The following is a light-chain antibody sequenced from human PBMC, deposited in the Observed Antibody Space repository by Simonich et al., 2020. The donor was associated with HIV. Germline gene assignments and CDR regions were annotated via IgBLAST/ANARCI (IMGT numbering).Light chain of an antibody. CDR1: QSFSSN. J-gene: IGKJ4*01. V-gene: IGKV3-15*01. Sequence: EIVMTQSPATLSVSPGERATLSCRASQSFSSNLAWYQQKPGQAPRLLIYGASTRATGIPARFSGSGSGTEFTLTISSMQSEDFAVYYCQQYNNRPLTFGGGTKVEIK. CDR2: GAS. CDR3: QQYNNRPLT.